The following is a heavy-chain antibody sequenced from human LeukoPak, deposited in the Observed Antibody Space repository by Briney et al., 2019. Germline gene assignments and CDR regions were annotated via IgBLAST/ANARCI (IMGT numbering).Heavy chain of an antibody. D-gene: IGHD6-19*01. CDR2: IKNDGSST. Sequence: GGSLRLSCAASGFTFSGYWIHWVRQAPGKGLVWVSRIKNDGSSTNYADSVKGRFTISRDNAKNTLYLQLNSLRAEDTAVYYCARDRGSTGWYGMNYWGQGILVTVSS. V-gene: IGHV3-74*01. CDR1: GFTFSGYW. J-gene: IGHJ4*02. CDR3: ARDRGSTGWYGMNY.